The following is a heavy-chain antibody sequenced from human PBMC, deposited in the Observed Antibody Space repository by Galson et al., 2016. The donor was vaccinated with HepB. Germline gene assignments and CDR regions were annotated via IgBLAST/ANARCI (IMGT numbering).Heavy chain of an antibody. V-gene: IGHV3-64D*06. Sequence: SLRLSCAASGFTFNHYALHWVRQAPGKGLEYVSTVSADGFATYYADSVKGRFTISRDNSKNTQYLQMSSLRPEDTALYYCVKDRVCPNCRYDYWGQGTLVTVSS. CDR2: VSADGFAT. CDR3: VKDRVCPNCRYDY. D-gene: IGHD1-1*01. J-gene: IGHJ4*02. CDR1: GFTFNHYA.